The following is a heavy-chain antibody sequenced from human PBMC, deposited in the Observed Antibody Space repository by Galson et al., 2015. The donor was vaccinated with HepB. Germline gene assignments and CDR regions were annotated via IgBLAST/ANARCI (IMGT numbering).Heavy chain of an antibody. CDR1: GYTFTSYG. CDR2: ISAYNGNT. CDR3: ARSPKGARWELLWSSYYFDY. Sequence: SVKVSCKASGYTFTSYGISWVRQAPGQGLEWMGWISAYNGNTNYAQKLQGRVTMTTDTSTSTAYMELRSLRSDDTAVYYCARSPKGARWELLWSSYYFDYWGQGTLVTVSS. V-gene: IGHV1-18*04. D-gene: IGHD1-26*01. J-gene: IGHJ4*02.